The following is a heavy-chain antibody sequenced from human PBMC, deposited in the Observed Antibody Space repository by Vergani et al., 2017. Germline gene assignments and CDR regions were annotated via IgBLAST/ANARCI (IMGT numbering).Heavy chain of an antibody. CDR2: INPSGGHT. Sequence: QVQVVQSGAEVKKSGASVKVSCKTSGYTFSNYYMHWVRQAPGQGLEWMGIINPSGGHTNYAQKFQGRVTMTRDTSTSTVYMELSSLRSEYTAIYYWARGDYGILTGYRYWGQGTLVTDSA. J-gene: IGHJ4*02. D-gene: IGHD3-9*01. CDR1: GYTFSNYY. V-gene: IGHV1-46*03. CDR3: ARGDYGILTGYRY.